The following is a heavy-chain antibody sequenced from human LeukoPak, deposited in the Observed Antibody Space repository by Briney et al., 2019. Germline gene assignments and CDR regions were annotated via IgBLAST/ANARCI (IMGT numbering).Heavy chain of an antibody. D-gene: IGHD6-13*01. J-gene: IGHJ5*02. Sequence: GGSLRLSCAASGFTFSSYNMNWVRQAPGKGLEWISYISSSSSTIYYADSVKGRFTISRDNAKNSLYLQMNSLRAEDTAVYYCARLSSSWHSDWFDPWGQGTLVTVSS. CDR1: GFTFSSYN. V-gene: IGHV3-48*04. CDR2: ISSSSSTI. CDR3: ARLSSSWHSDWFDP.